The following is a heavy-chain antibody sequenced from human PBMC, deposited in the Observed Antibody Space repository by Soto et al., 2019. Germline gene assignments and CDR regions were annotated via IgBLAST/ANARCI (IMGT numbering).Heavy chain of an antibody. CDR2: IYYSGST. D-gene: IGHD2-2*01. Sequence: QVQLQESGPGLVKPSETLSLTCTVSGGSVSSDTYYWSWIRQPPGKGLEWIGYIYYSGSTNNNPSPARPVTISVATPKTQFSLKLGSVTAADTAVYYCAGLDCVSTSCQFDFWGQGTLVTVSS. V-gene: IGHV4-61*01. J-gene: IGHJ4*02. CDR1: GGSVSSDTYY. CDR3: AGLDCVSTSCQFDF.